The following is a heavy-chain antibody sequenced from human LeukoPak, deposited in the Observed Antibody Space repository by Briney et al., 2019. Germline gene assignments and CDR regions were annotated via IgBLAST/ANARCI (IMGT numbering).Heavy chain of an antibody. D-gene: IGHD6-19*01. V-gene: IGHV4-34*01. Sequence: PSETLSLTCTVSGGSISSYYWSWIRQPPGKGLEWIGEINHSGSTNYNPSLKSRVTISVDTSKNQFSLKLSSVTAADTAVYYCARGVAQWLAPGPCGLDYWGQGTLVTVSS. CDR2: INHSGST. J-gene: IGHJ4*02. CDR3: ARGVAQWLAPGPCGLDY. CDR1: GGSISSYY.